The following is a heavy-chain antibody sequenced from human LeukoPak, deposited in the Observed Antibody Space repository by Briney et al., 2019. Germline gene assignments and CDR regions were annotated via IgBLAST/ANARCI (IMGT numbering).Heavy chain of an antibody. CDR3: AKGGYSSGWRNYFDY. V-gene: IGHV3-23*01. CDR2: ISATGGST. D-gene: IGHD6-19*01. Sequence: GGSLRLSCAASGFTFSSYGITWVRRAPGKGLEWVSTISATGGSTYYADPVKGRFTISRDNSKDTLYLQMNSLRAEDTAVYYCAKGGYSSGWRNYFDYWGQGTLVTVSS. CDR1: GFTFSSYG. J-gene: IGHJ4*02.